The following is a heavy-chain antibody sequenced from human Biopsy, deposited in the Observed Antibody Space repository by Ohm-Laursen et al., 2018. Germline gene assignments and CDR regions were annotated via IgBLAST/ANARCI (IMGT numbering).Heavy chain of an antibody. CDR3: ARVAGGYAYYYGMDV. Sequence: TLSLTCAVSGYSVTNDYYWGWIRQPPGKGLEWIGNIYYDGITYYNPSLKSRVAMSVDTSKNQFSLRLTSVTAADTAVYYCARVAGGYAYYYGMDVWGQGTTVIVPS. V-gene: IGHV4-38-2*01. CDR2: IYYDGIT. J-gene: IGHJ6*02. CDR1: GYSVTNDYY. D-gene: IGHD5-12*01.